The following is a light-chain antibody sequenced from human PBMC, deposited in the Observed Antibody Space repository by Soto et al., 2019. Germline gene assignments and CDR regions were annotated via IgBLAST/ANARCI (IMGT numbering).Light chain of an antibody. CDR3: CSYAGSPRYV. J-gene: IGLJ1*01. V-gene: IGLV2-11*01. CDR1: SSDVGGYNY. Sequence: QSALTQPRSVSGSPGQSVTISCTGTSSDVGGYNYVSWYQQHPGKAPKVMIYDVSERPSGVPXRFSGSKSGNTASLTISGXXAEDEAXXXCCSYAGSPRYVFGTGTKVTVL. CDR2: DVS.